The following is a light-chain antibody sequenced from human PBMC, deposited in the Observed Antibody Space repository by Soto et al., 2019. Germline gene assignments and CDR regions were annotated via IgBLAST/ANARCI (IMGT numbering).Light chain of an antibody. V-gene: IGLV2-23*01. CDR2: EGS. CDR3: CSYAGSSNFYV. CDR1: SSDVGSYNL. J-gene: IGLJ1*01. Sequence: QSVLTQPASVSGSPGQSITISCTGTSSDVGSYNLVSWYQQHPGKAPKLMIYEGSKRPSGVSNRFSGSKSGNTASLTISGLQAEDEADYYCCSYAGSSNFYVFGTGTKVNVL.